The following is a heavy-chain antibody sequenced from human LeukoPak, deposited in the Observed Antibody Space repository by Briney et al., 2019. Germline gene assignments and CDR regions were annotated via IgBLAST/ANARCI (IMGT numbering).Heavy chain of an antibody. Sequence: PGGSLRLSCAASGFTFSSYAMHWVRQAPGKGLEWVALIWFDGSNKYYADSVKGRFTISRDNSKNTLYLQMNSLRAEDTAVYYCATYSSLNRREFQYWGQGTLLTVSS. CDR3: ATYSSLNRREFQY. D-gene: IGHD3-22*01. CDR2: IWFDGSNK. J-gene: IGHJ1*01. CDR1: GFTFSSYA. V-gene: IGHV3-33*08.